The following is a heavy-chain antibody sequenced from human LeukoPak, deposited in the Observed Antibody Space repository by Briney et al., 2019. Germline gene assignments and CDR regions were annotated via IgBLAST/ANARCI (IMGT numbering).Heavy chain of an antibody. CDR2: ISGSGGST. V-gene: IGHV3-23*01. Sequence: GGSLRLSCAASGFTFSSYAMSWVRQAPGKGLEWVSAISGSGGSTYYADSVKGRFTISRDNSKNTLYLQMNSLRAEDTAVYYCAKDKYYYGSGNPPGGYWGQGTLVTVSS. CDR1: GFTFSSYA. CDR3: AKDKYYYGSGNPPGGY. J-gene: IGHJ4*02. D-gene: IGHD3-10*01.